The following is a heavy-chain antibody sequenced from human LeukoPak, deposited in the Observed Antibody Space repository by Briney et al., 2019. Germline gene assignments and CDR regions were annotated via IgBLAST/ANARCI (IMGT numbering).Heavy chain of an antibody. J-gene: IGHJ4*02. CDR3: ARDLEDYNNYGEMAI. D-gene: IGHD4-11*01. Sequence: GGSLRLSCAASGFTFSSYDMHWVRQATGKGLEWVSAIGTAGDTYYPGSVKGRFTISRENAKNSLYLQMNSLRAEDTAVYYCARDLEDYNNYGEMAIWGQGTLVTVAS. CDR2: IGTAGDT. V-gene: IGHV3-13*01. CDR1: GFTFSSYD.